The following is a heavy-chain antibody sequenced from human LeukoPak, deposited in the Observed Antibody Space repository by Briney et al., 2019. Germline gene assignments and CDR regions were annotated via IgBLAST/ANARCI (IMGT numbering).Heavy chain of an antibody. CDR3: ARAGYYASNSNPPGY. D-gene: IGHD4-23*01. V-gene: IGHV3-21*01. CDR1: TVTLSTFG. J-gene: IGHJ4*02. CDR2: SGGTGFDM. Sequence: SLRLSSVVSTVTLSTFGMGWVSHPAGNWMEWMSSSGGTGFDMYYADSVKGRFTISRDNAKNSLYLQINSLRDEDSAVYYCARAGYYASNSNPPGYWGRGTLVTVSS.